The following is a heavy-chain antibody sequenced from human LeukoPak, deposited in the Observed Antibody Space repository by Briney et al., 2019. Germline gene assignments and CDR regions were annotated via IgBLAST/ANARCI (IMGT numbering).Heavy chain of an antibody. J-gene: IGHJ4*02. D-gene: IGHD3-22*01. Sequence: SETLSLTCTVSGGSISSYYWSWIRQPPGKGLEWIGSIYYSGSTYYNPSLKSRVTISVDTSKNQFSLKLSSVTAADTAVYYCAIGSGYSFNCDYWGQGTLVTVSS. V-gene: IGHV4-59*05. CDR2: IYYSGST. CDR1: GGSISSYY. CDR3: AIGSGYSFNCDY.